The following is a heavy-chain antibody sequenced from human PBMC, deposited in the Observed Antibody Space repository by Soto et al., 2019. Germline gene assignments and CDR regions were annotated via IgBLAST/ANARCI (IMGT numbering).Heavy chain of an antibody. CDR1: GGSISSYY. J-gene: IGHJ5*02. D-gene: IGHD3-9*01. Sequence: PSETLSLTCTVSGGSISSYYWSWIRQPPGKGLEWIGYIYYSGSTNYNPSLKSRVTISVDASKNQFSLKLSSVTAADTAVYYCARSYDILTGYSTWGQGTLVTVSS. CDR3: ARSYDILTGYST. V-gene: IGHV4-59*01. CDR2: IYYSGST.